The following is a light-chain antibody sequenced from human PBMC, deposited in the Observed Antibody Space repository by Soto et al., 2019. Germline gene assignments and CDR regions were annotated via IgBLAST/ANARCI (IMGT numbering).Light chain of an antibody. CDR2: EVS. CDR1: NSDVGFYNF. V-gene: IGLV2-14*01. Sequence: QSVLTQPASVSGSPGQTITISCTGTNSDVGFYNFVSWYQQHPGKAPKHIIYEVSHRPSGVSNRFSASKSGNTASLAISGLQPEDEADYHCSSYSGSTAFYVFGTGTKLTVL. CDR3: SSYSGSTAFYV. J-gene: IGLJ1*01.